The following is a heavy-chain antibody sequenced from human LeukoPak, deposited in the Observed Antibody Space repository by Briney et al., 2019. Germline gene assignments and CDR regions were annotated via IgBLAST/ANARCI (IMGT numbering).Heavy chain of an antibody. D-gene: IGHD2-15*01. CDR2: IKCSGGST. CDR1: GFTFSSYA. CDR3: AKGLFREVARPNCCDYGLDV. Sequence: GGSLRLSCAASGFTFSSYAMSWVRQAPGKGLEWVSAIKCSGGSTYYADSVKGRFTISRDNSKNTLYLQMNSLRAEDTAVYYCAKGLFREVARPNCCDYGLDVWGQGTTVTVSS. J-gene: IGHJ6*02. V-gene: IGHV3-23*01.